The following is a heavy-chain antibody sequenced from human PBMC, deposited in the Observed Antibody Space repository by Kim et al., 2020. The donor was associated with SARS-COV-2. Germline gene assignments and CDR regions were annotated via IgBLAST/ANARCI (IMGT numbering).Heavy chain of an antibody. V-gene: IGHV3-30*07. Sequence: SVKGGFTIPRDNSKNTLYLQMNSLRAEDTAVYYCARGQEYYDSSGLVDVWGQGTTVTVSS. J-gene: IGHJ6*02. CDR3: ARGQEYYDSSGLVDV. D-gene: IGHD3-22*01.